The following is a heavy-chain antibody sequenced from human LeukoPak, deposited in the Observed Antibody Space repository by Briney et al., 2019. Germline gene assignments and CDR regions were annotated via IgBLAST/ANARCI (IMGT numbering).Heavy chain of an antibody. Sequence: GGSLRLSCAGSGFTFGSYAMSWVRQAPGKGLEWVSGISGSGGKTYYADSVKGRFTISRDNSKNTLYLQMNNLRVEDTAVYYCAKLYYDYVWGSYRYYFFDSWGQGTQATVSS. CDR1: GFTFGSYA. CDR2: ISGSGGKT. D-gene: IGHD3-16*02. V-gene: IGHV3-23*01. CDR3: AKLYYDYVWGSYRYYFFDS. J-gene: IGHJ4*02.